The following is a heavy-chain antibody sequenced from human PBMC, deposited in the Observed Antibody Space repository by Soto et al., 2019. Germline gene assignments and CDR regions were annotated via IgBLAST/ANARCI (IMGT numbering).Heavy chain of an antibody. CDR1: RYSFTSYW. J-gene: IGHJ4*02. CDR3: ARLSGSSSSTWFDY. Sequence: GESLKISCKGSRYSFTSYWIGWVRQMPGKGLEWMGIIYPGDSDTTYSPSFQGQVTISADKSISTAYLQWGSLKASDTDMYYCARLSGSSSSTWFDYWGQGTLVTVSS. D-gene: IGHD6-6*01. V-gene: IGHV5-51*01. CDR2: IYPGDSDT.